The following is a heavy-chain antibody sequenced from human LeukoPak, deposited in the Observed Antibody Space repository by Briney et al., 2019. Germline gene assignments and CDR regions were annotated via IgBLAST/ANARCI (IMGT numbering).Heavy chain of an antibody. CDR3: AKDQDGITMIVAKGYYYYMDV. D-gene: IGHD3-22*01. V-gene: IGHV3-48*03. Sequence: GGSLRLSCAASGFTFSSYEMNWVRQAPGKGLEWVSYISSSGSTIYYADSVKGRFTISRDNSKNTLYLQMNSLRAEDTAVYYCAKDQDGITMIVAKGYYYYMDVWGKGTTVTVSS. CDR2: ISSSGSTI. CDR1: GFTFSSYE. J-gene: IGHJ6*03.